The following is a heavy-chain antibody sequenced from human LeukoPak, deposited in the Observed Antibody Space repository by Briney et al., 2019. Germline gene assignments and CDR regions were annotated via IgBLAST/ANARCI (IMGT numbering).Heavy chain of an antibody. CDR3: ARDGDGNWFDP. Sequence: GASVKVSCKASGGTFSSYAISWVRQAPGQGLEWMGGIIPIFGTANYAQKFQGRVTITTDESTSTAYMKLSSLRSEDTAVYYCARDGDGNWFDPWGQGTLVTVSS. CDR1: GGTFSSYA. CDR2: IIPIFGTA. V-gene: IGHV1-69*05. D-gene: IGHD4-17*01. J-gene: IGHJ5*02.